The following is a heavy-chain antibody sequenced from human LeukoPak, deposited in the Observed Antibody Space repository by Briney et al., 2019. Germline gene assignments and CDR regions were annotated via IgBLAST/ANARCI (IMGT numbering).Heavy chain of an antibody. CDR2: MNPNSGNT. CDR3: ARGRGRGWFREFRYYYYYMDV. J-gene: IGHJ6*03. Sequence: GASVKVSCKASGYTFTSYDINWVRQATGQGLERMGWMNPNSGNTGYAQKFQSRVTMTRNNSISTAYMELSSLRSEDTAVYYCARGRGRGWFREFRYYYYYMDVWGKGTTVTVSS. D-gene: IGHD3-10*01. CDR1: GYTFTSYD. V-gene: IGHV1-8*01.